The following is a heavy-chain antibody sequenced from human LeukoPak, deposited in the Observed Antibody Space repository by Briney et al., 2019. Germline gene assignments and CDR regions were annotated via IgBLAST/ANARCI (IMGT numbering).Heavy chain of an antibody. CDR1: GFTFSTYW. J-gene: IGHJ4*02. CDR2: INTAGSTT. Sequence: GVSLRLSCAASGFTFSTYWMDWVRQAPGKGLVWVSRINTAGSTTTYVDSVKGRFTISRDNAKNTLYLQLNSLSVEDTAVYYCAREGVVIDHWGQGTLVTVSS. V-gene: IGHV3-74*01. CDR3: AREGVVIDH. D-gene: IGHD3-3*01.